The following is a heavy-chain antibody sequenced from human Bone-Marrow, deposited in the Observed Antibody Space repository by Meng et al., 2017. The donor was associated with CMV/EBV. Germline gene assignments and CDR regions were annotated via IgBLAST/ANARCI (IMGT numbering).Heavy chain of an antibody. J-gene: IGHJ4*02. CDR3: ARWGHQRHVFDY. CDR2: TYYMSKWYN. Sequence: IAGEGVSSDSVAWNWIRQSPSRGLEWLGRTYYMSKWYNDYAVSAKSRITINPDTSKNQFSLQLNSVTPEDTAVYYCARWGHQRHVFDYWGQGTLVTVSS. V-gene: IGHV6-1*01. CDR1: GEGVSSDSVA. D-gene: IGHD3-16*01.